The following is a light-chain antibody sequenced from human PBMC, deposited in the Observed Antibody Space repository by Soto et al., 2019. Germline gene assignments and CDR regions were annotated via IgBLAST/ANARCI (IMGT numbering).Light chain of an antibody. CDR2: EVT. V-gene: IGLV2-14*01. CDR3: SSYTISSTWV. CDR1: SNDVGIYNY. Sequence: QSALTQPASVSGSPGQSITISCTGTSNDVGIYNYVSWYQQHPGKAPKRMIYEVTNRPSGVSDRFSGSKSDNTASLTISGRQAEDEADYYCSSYTISSTWVFGGGTKLTVL. J-gene: IGLJ3*02.